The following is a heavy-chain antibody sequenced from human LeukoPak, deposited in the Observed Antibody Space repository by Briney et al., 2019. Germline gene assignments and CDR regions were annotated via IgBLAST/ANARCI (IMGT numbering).Heavy chain of an antibody. D-gene: IGHD7-27*01. CDR1: GFTFSSYA. CDR3: AKGFNWGSFSTDS. Sequence: PGGSLRLSCAASGFTFSSYAMTWVRQAPGKGLEWVSGISGSGISGSIANTHYADSVKGRFTISRDNSKNTLYLQMNSLRAEDTAVYYCAKGFNWGSFSTDSWGQGTLVTVSS. CDR2: ISGSGISGSIANT. V-gene: IGHV3-23*01. J-gene: IGHJ4*02.